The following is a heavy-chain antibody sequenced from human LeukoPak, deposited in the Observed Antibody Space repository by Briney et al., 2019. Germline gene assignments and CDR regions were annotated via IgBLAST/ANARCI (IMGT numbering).Heavy chain of an antibody. CDR2: ISYDGSNK. J-gene: IGHJ4*02. D-gene: IGHD4-23*01. CDR3: ARGYGGKTGYFDY. V-gene: IGHV3-30*09. Sequence: GGSLRLSCAASGFTFSNYPVHCVRQAPGKGLEWVALISYDGSNKYYADSVKGRFAISRDNSKNTLYLQMNSLRVEDTAVYYCARGYGGKTGYFDYWGQGTLVTVSS. CDR1: GFTFSNYP.